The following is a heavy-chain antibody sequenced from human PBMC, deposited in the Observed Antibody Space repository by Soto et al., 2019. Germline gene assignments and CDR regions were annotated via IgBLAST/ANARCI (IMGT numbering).Heavy chain of an antibody. V-gene: IGHV2-5*02. D-gene: IGHD3-10*01. CDR3: ADSSAAASYCGSYCFDY. Sequence: QITLKESGPTLVKPTQTLTLTCTFSGFSLSTSGVAVGWIRQPPGKALEWLALIYWDDDKRYSPSLKSRLTIPKARTKPQVVLTLTNMDPVDTATYYWADSSAAASYCGSYCFDYWGQGTLVTVSS. CDR2: IYWDDDK. J-gene: IGHJ4*02. CDR1: GFSLSTSGVA.